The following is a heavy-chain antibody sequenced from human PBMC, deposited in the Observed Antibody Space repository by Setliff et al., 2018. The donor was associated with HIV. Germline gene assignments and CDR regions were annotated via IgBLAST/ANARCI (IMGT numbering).Heavy chain of an antibody. D-gene: IGHD4-4*01. Sequence: SVKVSCKASGGTFSGYAINWVRQAPGQGLEWLGNIIPNVGVVYYAQRFQGRVTITADESTSTAYMELSSLRSEDTAVYYCARDYSYVGFDLWGRGTLVTVSS. CDR2: IIPNVGVV. J-gene: IGHJ2*01. V-gene: IGHV1-69*04. CDR1: GGTFSGYA. CDR3: ARDYSYVGFDL.